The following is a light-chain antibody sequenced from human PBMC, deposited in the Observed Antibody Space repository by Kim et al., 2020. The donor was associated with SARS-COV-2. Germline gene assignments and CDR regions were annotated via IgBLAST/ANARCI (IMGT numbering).Light chain of an antibody. CDR1: QSISSSY. CDR3: QQYGSSPQP. J-gene: IGKJ2*01. CDR2: GAS. V-gene: IGKV3-20*01. Sequence: EVVMTQSPCTLSLSPGERATISCRASQSISSSYLAWYQQKPGMAPRLLIYGASSRATGIPDRFSGSGSGTDFTRTISRLEPEDFAVYYGQQYGSSPQPFGQGTKVDIK.